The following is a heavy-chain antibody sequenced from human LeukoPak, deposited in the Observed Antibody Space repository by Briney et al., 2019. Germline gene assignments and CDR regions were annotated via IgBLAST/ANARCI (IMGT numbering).Heavy chain of an antibody. CDR3: ARVPPRPYSSSTYFDY. Sequence: SETLSLTCTVSGYSISSGYYWGWIRQPPGKGLEWIGSIYYSGSTYYNPSLKSRVTISVDTSKNQFSLKLSSVTAADTAVYYCARVPPRPYSSSTYFDYWGQGTLVTVSS. D-gene: IGHD6-6*01. CDR2: IYYSGST. V-gene: IGHV4-38-2*02. J-gene: IGHJ4*02. CDR1: GYSISSGYY.